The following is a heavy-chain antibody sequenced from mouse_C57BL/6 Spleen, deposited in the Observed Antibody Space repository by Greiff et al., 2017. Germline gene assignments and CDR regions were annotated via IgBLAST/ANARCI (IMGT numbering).Heavy chain of an antibody. CDR1: GFTFSDYG. D-gene: IGHD2-3*01. Sequence: EVQVVESGGGLVKPGGSLKLSCAASGFTFSDYGMHWVRQAPEKGLEWVAYISSGSSTIYYADTVKGRFTISRDNANNTLFLQMTSLRSEDTAMYYCASAPEDGYFEYAIEDWGQGTSVTVAS. CDR3: ASAPEDGYFEYAIED. J-gene: IGHJ4*01. V-gene: IGHV5-17*01. CDR2: ISSGSSTI.